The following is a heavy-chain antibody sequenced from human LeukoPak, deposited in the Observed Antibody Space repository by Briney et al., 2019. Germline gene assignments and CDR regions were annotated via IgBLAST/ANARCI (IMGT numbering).Heavy chain of an antibody. CDR1: GYTFTSYD. J-gene: IGHJ6*03. D-gene: IGHD4-17*01. Sequence: ASVKVSCKASGYTFTSYDINWVRQVTGQGLEWMGWMNPKSGNTGYAQKFQGRVTIARNTSISTAYMEVSSLRYEDTAMYYCARRGGKNYGDYLLYYYYMDVWGKGTTATVSS. CDR3: ARRGGKNYGDYLLYYYYMDV. V-gene: IGHV1-8*03. CDR2: MNPKSGNT.